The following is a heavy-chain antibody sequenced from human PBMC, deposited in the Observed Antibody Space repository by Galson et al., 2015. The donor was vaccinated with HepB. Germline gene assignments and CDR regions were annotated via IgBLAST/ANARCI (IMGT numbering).Heavy chain of an antibody. CDR1: GYTFTSYG. Sequence: SGAEVKKPGASVKVSCKASGYTFTSYGISWVRQAPGQGLEWMGWISAYNGNTNYAQKFQGRVTMTRDTSISTAYMELSRLRSDDTAVYYCARDLTYDAFDIWGQGTMVTVSS. V-gene: IGHV1-18*01. CDR3: ARDLTYDAFDI. CDR2: ISAYNGNT. J-gene: IGHJ3*02.